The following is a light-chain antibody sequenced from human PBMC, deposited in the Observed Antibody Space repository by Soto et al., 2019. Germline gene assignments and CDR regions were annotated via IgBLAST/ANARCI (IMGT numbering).Light chain of an antibody. CDR2: KAS. CDR3: QHYNSYSEA. J-gene: IGKJ1*01. CDR1: QTISSW. V-gene: IGKV1-5*03. Sequence: IQMPPSRSTLSGSVGDRVTITCRASQTISSWLAWYQQKPGKAPKLLIYKASTLKSGVPSRFSGSGSGTEFTLTISSLQPDDFATYYCQHYNSYSEAFGQGTKVDIK.